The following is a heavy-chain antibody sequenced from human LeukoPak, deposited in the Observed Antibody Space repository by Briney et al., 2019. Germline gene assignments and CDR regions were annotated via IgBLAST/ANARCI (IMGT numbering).Heavy chain of an antibody. V-gene: IGHV3-23*01. Sequence: PGGSLRLSCAASGFTFHYYAMTWVRQAPGQGLEWISIISGNGGSIYYADSVKGRFTISRDNSKNTLYLQMNSLRAEDTAVYYCARVIHRVPGYYGMDVWGQGTTVTVSS. CDR1: GFTFHYYA. D-gene: IGHD3-16*01. CDR3: ARVIHRVPGYYGMDV. J-gene: IGHJ6*02. CDR2: ISGNGGSI.